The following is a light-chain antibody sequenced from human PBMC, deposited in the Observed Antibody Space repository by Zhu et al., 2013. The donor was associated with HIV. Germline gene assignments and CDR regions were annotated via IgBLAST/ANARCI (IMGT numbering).Light chain of an antibody. CDR3: QQYDNLPLT. J-gene: IGKJ4*01. V-gene: IGKV1-33*01. CDR2: DAS. Sequence: IQLIQSPSSLSASVGDRVTISCRASQDIDTGLAWYQQKPGKAPKLLIYDASNLETGVPSRFSGSRSGADFTFTISSLQPEDIATYYCQQYDNLPLTFGGGTKVEIK. CDR1: QDIDTG.